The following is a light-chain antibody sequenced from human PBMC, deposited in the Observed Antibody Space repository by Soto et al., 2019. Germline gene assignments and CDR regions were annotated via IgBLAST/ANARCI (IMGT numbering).Light chain of an antibody. CDR3: QEYSSYWT. Sequence: DIQLTQSPSFLSSSLGDRVTITCRASQGISSYLAWYQQKPGKAPKLLIYAASTLQSGVPSRFSGSGSGTEFTLTISSLQPDDFATYYCQEYSSYWTFGQGTKVDIK. J-gene: IGKJ1*01. CDR1: QGISSY. CDR2: AAS. V-gene: IGKV1-9*01.